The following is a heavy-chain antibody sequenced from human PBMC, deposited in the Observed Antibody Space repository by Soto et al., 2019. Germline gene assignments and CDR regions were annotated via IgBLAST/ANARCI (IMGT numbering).Heavy chain of an antibody. CDR3: ARGRSLGGEPGAFDI. CDR2: IIPIFGTA. D-gene: IGHD2-21*01. V-gene: IGHV1-69*13. CDR1: GGTFSTYA. Sequence: ASVKVSCKASGGTFSTYALSWVRQAPGQGLEWMGGIIPIFGTANYAQKFQGRVTITAXXXXXXAXMXLXXXXSEXTAVYYCARGRSLGGEPGAFDIWGQGTMVTVSS. J-gene: IGHJ3*02.